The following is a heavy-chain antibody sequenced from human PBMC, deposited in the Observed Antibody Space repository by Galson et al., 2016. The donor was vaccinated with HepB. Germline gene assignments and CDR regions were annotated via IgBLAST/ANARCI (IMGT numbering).Heavy chain of an antibody. CDR1: GYMFTSYG. CDR2: ISVSNGDT. Sequence: SCKGSGYMFTSYGISWVRRAPGQGLEWMGWISVSNGDTNYAQQLQGRVTLTTDTSTKTAYMELRSLRSDDPAVYYCARCPYYEILTGYRRAQTFDIWGQGTMVTVSS. J-gene: IGHJ3*02. D-gene: IGHD3-9*01. V-gene: IGHV1-18*01. CDR3: ARCPYYEILTGYRRAQTFDI.